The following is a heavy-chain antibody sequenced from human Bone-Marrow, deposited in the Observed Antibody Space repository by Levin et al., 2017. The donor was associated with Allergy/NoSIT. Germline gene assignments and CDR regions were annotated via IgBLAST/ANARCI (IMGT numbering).Heavy chain of an antibody. CDR2: IKHDGGEE. CDR3: AGATRGSSTSET. Sequence: GGSLRLSCAASGFTVSNYWMGWVRQAPGKGLECVANIKHDGGEEYYVDSVKGRLTISRDNAKNSLYPQMNSLRAEDTAVYYCAGATRGSSTSETWGQGTLVTVSS. D-gene: IGHD6-13*01. V-gene: IGHV3-7*01. J-gene: IGHJ5*02. CDR1: GFTVSNYW.